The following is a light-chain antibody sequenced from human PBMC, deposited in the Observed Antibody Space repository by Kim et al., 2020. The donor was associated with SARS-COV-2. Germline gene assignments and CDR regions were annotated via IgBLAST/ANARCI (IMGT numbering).Light chain of an antibody. CDR1: SSDIGAFNY. CDR3: SSYTNANTRL. J-gene: IGLJ1*01. CDR2: DVS. Sequence: GPSITIPCTGTSSDIGAFNYVSWFQQHPGKAPKLLIYDVSQRPSGISNRFSGSTSGYTASLTISGLQAEDEADYYCSSYTNANTRLFGPGTKVTVL. V-gene: IGLV2-14*03.